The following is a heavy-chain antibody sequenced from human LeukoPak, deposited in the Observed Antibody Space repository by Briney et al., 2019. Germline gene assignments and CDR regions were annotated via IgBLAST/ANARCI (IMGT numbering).Heavy chain of an antibody. J-gene: IGHJ4*02. D-gene: IGHD1-26*01. Sequence: GGSLRLSCAASGFTFSSYWMSWVRQAPGKGLEWVANIKPDGSEMNYVDSVKGRFTISRDNAKNALYLQMNSLRAEDTAVYYCARRRDSGSLQHFDYWGQGTLVTVST. CDR2: IKPDGSEM. V-gene: IGHV3-7*03. CDR3: ARRRDSGSLQHFDY. CDR1: GFTFSSYW.